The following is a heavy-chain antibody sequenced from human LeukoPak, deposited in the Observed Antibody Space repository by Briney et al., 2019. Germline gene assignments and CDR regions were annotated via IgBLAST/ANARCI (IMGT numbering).Heavy chain of an antibody. CDR1: GGSFSGYY. D-gene: IGHD6-19*01. J-gene: IGHJ5*02. CDR2: INHSGST. CDR3: ARGLEEQWLVILRWFDP. V-gene: IGHV4-34*01. Sequence: SETLSLTCAVYGGSFSGYYWSWIRRPPGKGLEWIGEINHSGSTNYNPSLKSRVTISVDTSKNQFSLKLSSVTAADTAVYYCARGLEEQWLVILRWFDPWGQGTLVTASS.